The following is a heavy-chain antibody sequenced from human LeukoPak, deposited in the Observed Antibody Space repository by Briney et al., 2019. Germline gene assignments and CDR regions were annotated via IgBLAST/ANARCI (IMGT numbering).Heavy chain of an antibody. D-gene: IGHD5-12*01. CDR3: AKDGASMVATGYFDY. CDR2: IRYDGSNK. J-gene: IGHJ4*02. V-gene: IGHV3-30*02. Sequence: GGSLRLSCAASGFTFNSYGMHWVRQAPGKGLEWVAFIRYDGSNKYYADSVKGRFTTSRDNSKNTLYLQMNSLRAEDTAVYYCAKDGASMVATGYFDYWGQGTLVTVSS. CDR1: GFTFNSYG.